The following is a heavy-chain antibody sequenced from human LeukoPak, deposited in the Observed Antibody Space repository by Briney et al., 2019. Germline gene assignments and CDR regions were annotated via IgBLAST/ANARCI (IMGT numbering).Heavy chain of an antibody. Sequence: SETLSLTCTVSGGSISSYYWSWIRQPPGKGLEWIGYIYYSGSTNYNPSLKSRVTISVDTSKNQFPLKLSSVTAADTAVYYCARDSWTVPTRSVMWFDYWGQGTLVTVSS. CDR3: ARDSWTVPTRSVMWFDY. V-gene: IGHV4-59*12. CDR2: IYYSGST. D-gene: IGHD4-11*01. CDR1: GGSISSYY. J-gene: IGHJ4*02.